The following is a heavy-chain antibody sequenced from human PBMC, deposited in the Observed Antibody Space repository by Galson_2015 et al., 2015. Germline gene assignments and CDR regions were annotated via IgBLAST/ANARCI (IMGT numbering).Heavy chain of an antibody. CDR1: EFTFSSYW. CDR2: IKQDGSEK. CDR3: ARRRFGELLDY. D-gene: IGHD3-10*01. V-gene: IGHV3-7*01. J-gene: IGHJ4*02. Sequence: SLRLSCAASEFTFSSYWMSWVRQAPGKGLEWVANIKQDGSEKYYVDSVTGRFTISRDNAENSLYLQMNSLRGEDTAVYYCARRRFGELLDYWGQGALVTVSS.